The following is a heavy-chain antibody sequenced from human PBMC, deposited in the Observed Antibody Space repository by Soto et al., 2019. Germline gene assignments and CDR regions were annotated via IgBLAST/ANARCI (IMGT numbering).Heavy chain of an antibody. Sequence: SETLSLTCTVSGGSISSGDYYWSWIRQPPGKGLEWIGYIYYSGSTYYNPSLKSRVTISVDTSKNQFSLKLSSVTAADTAVYYCARGIVGTNRTFDYWGQGTLVTVSS. J-gene: IGHJ4*02. D-gene: IGHD1-26*01. CDR1: GGSISSGDYY. CDR2: IYYSGST. CDR3: ARGIVGTNRTFDY. V-gene: IGHV4-30-4*01.